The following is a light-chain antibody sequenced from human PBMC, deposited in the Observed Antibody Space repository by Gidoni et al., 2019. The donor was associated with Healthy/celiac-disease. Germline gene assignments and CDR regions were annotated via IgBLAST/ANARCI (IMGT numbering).Light chain of an antibody. V-gene: IGKV1-39*01. CDR3: QQSYSTPLT. J-gene: IGKJ4*01. CDR2: AAS. CDR1: QSISSY. Sequence: DIKLTQSPSSPSASVGDSVTITCRASQSISSYLNWYQQKPGKAPKLLIYAASSLQSGVPSRFSGSGSGTDFTLTISSLQPEDFATYYCQQSYSTPLTFGGGTKVEIK.